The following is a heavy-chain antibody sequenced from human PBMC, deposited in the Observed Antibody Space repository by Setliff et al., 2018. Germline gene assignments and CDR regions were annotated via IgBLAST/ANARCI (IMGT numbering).Heavy chain of an antibody. J-gene: IGHJ6*03. CDR2: INPSGGDS. CDR1: GYTFTTYY. Sequence: ASVKVSCKASGYTFTTYYMNWVRQAPGQGLEWMGIINPSGGDSVYAQRFQGRVTIITDESTNTAFMQLSSLRSDDTAVYYCVREGVDSRSSTDYRYYKDVWGKGTTVTVS. CDR3: VREGVDSRSSTDYRYYKDV. V-gene: IGHV1-46*01. D-gene: IGHD3-22*01.